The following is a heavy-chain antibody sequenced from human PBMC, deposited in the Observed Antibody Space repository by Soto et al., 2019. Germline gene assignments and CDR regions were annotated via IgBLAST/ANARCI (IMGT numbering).Heavy chain of an antibody. CDR3: AAHWCGSSCRQGYFDY. D-gene: IGHD6-13*01. CDR2: IIPIFGTA. CDR1: GGTFSSYA. Sequence: QVQLVQSGAEVKKPGSSVKVSCKASGGTFSSYAISWVRQAPGQGLEWMGGIIPIFGTANYAQKFQGRVTITADESTSTADMELSSLRSEDTAVYYCAAHWCGSSCRQGYFDYWGQGTLVTVSS. V-gene: IGHV1-69*01. J-gene: IGHJ4*02.